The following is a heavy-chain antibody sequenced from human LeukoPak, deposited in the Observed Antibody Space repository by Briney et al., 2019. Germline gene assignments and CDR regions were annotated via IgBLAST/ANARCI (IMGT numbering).Heavy chain of an antibody. J-gene: IGHJ6*02. CDR2: ISGSGGST. D-gene: IGHD5-18*01. CDR3: AKGEYSL. CDR1: GFTFSSYS. Sequence: PGGSLRLSCAASGFTFSSYSMNWVRQAPGKGLEWVSGISGSGGSTYYADSVKGRFTISRDNSKNTLYLQMNSLRAEDAAAYYCAKGEYSLLGQGTTVTVSS. V-gene: IGHV3-23*01.